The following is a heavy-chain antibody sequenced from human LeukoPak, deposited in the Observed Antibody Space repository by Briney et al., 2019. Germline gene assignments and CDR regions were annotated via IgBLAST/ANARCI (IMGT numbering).Heavy chain of an antibody. J-gene: IGHJ4*02. V-gene: IGHV4-39*01. CDR2: IYYSGST. CDR1: GGSISSSSYY. Sequence: PSETLSLTCTVSGGSISSSSYYWGWIRQPPGKGLEWIGSIYYSGSTYYNPSLKSRVTISVDTSKNQFSLKLSSVTAADTAVYYCARVSHSGASPDFHFDSWGQGTQVTVSS. D-gene: IGHD1-26*01. CDR3: ARVSHSGASPDFHFDS.